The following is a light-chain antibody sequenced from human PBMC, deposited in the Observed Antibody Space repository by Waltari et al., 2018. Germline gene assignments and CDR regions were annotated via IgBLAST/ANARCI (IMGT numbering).Light chain of an antibody. J-gene: IGKJ1*01. Sequence: DIQMTQSPSTLSASVGDRVTITCRASQSVNRWLAWYQQKPGKAPKLLLPKASALQNGVAPRFSGGGSGTEFTLTISNLQPDDSSTYYGQQYEAFPVTFGHGTKVEIK. V-gene: IGKV1-5*03. CDR2: KAS. CDR1: QSVNRW. CDR3: QQYEAFPVT.